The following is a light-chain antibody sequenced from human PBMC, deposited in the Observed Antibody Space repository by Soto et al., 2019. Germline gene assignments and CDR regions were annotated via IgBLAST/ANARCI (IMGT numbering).Light chain of an antibody. Sequence: EIVLTQSPGTLSLSPGERATLSCRASQSVSSTYLAWYQQKPVQAPRLLISGASSRATCTPDRFSGSGSCTDFSLPTSRLEPADYSVSYCQQYGSTPPITFGQGTRLEIK. CDR1: QSVSSTY. J-gene: IGKJ5*01. CDR3: QQYGSTPPIT. V-gene: IGKV3-20*01. CDR2: GAS.